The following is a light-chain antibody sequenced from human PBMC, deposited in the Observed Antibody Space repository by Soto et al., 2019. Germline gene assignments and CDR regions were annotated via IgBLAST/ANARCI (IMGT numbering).Light chain of an antibody. J-gene: IGKJ5*01. CDR1: QSVSSY. CDR2: DAS. Sequence: EIVLTQSPATLSLSPGERATLSCRASQSVSSYLAWYQQKPGQAPRLLIYDASNRATGIPARFSGSGSGTDFTLTISSLEPEDFAVYYCQQRSNWPRFGQGTDWRL. CDR3: QQRSNWPR. V-gene: IGKV3-11*01.